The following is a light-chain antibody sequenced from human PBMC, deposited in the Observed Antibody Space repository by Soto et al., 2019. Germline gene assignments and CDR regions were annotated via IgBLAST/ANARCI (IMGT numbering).Light chain of an antibody. V-gene: IGLV2-8*01. CDR2: EVS. CDR1: SSDVGGYND. J-gene: IGLJ1*01. Sequence: QSALTQPPSASGSFVQSVTISCTGTSSDVGGYNDVSWYQQHPGKAPKLMIYEVSERPSGVPDRFSGSKSGNTASLTVSGLQADDESDYYCSSYSGTNYHYVFGTGTKLTV. CDR3: SSYSGTNYHYV.